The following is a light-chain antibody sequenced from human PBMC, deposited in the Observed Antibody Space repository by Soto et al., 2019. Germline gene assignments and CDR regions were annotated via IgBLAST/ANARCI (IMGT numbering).Light chain of an antibody. CDR3: QQSYSTPRT. CDR1: QSISSY. J-gene: IGKJ2*01. CDR2: AAS. V-gene: IGKV1-39*01. Sequence: DIQMTQSPSSLSASVGDRFTSTCRAIQSISSYLNWYQQKPGKAPKLLIYAASSLQSGVPSRFSGSGSGTDFTLTISSLQPEAFATYYCQQSYSTPRTFGQGTKLEIK.